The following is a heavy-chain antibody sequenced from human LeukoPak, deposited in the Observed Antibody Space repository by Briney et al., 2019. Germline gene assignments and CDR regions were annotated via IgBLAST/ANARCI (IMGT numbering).Heavy chain of an antibody. CDR3: ARHAGGISATGTRPFDY. Sequence: SETLSLTCTASGASFSSSTYYWGWIRQPPGKGLECIGSISYSGTTYYNPSLKSRVTMSVDTSKHQFSLKLSSVTAADTAVYYCARHAGGISATGTRPFDYWGEGTLVTVSS. V-gene: IGHV4-39*01. CDR2: ISYSGTT. J-gene: IGHJ4*02. CDR1: GASFSSSTYY. D-gene: IGHD6-13*01.